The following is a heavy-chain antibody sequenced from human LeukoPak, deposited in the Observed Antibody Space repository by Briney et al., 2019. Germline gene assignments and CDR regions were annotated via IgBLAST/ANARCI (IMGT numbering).Heavy chain of an antibody. Sequence: SETLSLTCAVYGGSFSGYYWSWIRQPPGKGLEWIGEINHSGSTNYNPSLKSRVTISVDTSKNQFSLKLSSVTAADTAVYYCARGGEIYRIAAPLLDYGGGEPVVPAPS. CDR3: ARGGEIYRIAAPLLDY. CDR1: GGSFSGYY. V-gene: IGHV4-34*01. J-gene: IGHJ4*02. CDR2: INHSGST. D-gene: IGHD2-21*01.